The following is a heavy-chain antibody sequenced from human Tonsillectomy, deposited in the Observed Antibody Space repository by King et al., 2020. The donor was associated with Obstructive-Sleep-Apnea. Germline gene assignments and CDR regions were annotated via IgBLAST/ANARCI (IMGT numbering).Heavy chain of an antibody. J-gene: IGHJ4*02. CDR2: IMPIFGSG. D-gene: IGHD1-26*01. Sequence: QLVQSGAEVKQPGSSVKVSCKASGGSFNGYAVNWVRQAPGQGLEWIGGIMPIFGSGNYAQKFQGRVTITADESTSTAFLELRSLRSDATAVYSCARGRSGSYYYFDYWGQGTLVTVSS. V-gene: IGHV1-69*01. CDR3: ARGRSGSYYYFDY. CDR1: GGSFNGYA.